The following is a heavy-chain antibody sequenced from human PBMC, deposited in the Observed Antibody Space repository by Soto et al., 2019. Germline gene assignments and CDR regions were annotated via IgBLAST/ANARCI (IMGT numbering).Heavy chain of an antibody. V-gene: IGHV5-51*01. CDR1: GYSFTSYW. CDR3: ARPYFYCSSTSCSQRGPTGYYGMDV. CDR2: IYPGDSDT. J-gene: IGHJ6*02. Sequence: PGESLKISCKGSGYSFTSYWIGWVRQMPGKGLEWMGIIYPGDSDTRYSPSFQGQVTTSADKSISTAYLQWSSLKASDTAMYYCARPYFYCSSTSCSQRGPTGYYGMDVWGQGTTVTVSS. D-gene: IGHD2-2*01.